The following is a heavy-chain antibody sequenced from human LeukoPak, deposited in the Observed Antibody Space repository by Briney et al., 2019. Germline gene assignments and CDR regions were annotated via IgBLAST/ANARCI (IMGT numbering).Heavy chain of an antibody. Sequence: GGSLRLSCTASGFTFSTYSMNWVRQAPGRGLEWVSYISGSSSSNDGGAIQYADSVKGRFTISRDNSKNTLYLQMNNLRAEDTAIYFCAKDHLGGSYYNFDYWGQGTLVTVSS. CDR3: AKDHLGGSYYNFDY. CDR2: ISGSSSSNDGGAI. CDR1: GFTFSTYS. D-gene: IGHD1-26*01. V-gene: IGHV3-48*01. J-gene: IGHJ4*02.